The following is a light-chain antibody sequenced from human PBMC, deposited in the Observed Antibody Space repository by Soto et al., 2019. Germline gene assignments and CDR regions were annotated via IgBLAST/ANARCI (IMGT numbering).Light chain of an antibody. CDR3: AAFDDSLNGPV. V-gene: IGLV1-44*01. J-gene: IGLJ2*01. CDR1: SSNIGSNI. Sequence: QSVVTQPPSASGTPGQRVTISCSGSSSNIGSNIVNWYQHLPGTAPKLLIYNNDQRPSGVPDRFSGSKSGTSASLAISGLQSADEADYYCAAFDDSLNGPVFGGGTKLTVL. CDR2: NND.